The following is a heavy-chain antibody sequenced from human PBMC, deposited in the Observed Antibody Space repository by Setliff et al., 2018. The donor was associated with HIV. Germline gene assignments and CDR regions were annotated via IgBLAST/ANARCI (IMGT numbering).Heavy chain of an antibody. CDR3: ARDRDPHYDYVWGNDCPEYFQH. D-gene: IGHD3-16*01. Sequence: GGSLRLSCAASGFDFSGYSMNWVRQAPGKGLEWVSCITGGSGFIDYADSVKGRFTVSRDNAKNAVYLQMNSLRPEDTAVYYCARDRDPHYDYVWGNDCPEYFQHWGQGTRVTVAS. CDR1: GFDFSGYS. J-gene: IGHJ1*01. CDR2: ITGGSGFI. V-gene: IGHV3-21*01.